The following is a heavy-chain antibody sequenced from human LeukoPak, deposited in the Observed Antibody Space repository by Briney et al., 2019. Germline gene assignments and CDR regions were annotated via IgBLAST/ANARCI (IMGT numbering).Heavy chain of an antibody. V-gene: IGHV3-33*08. J-gene: IGHJ4*02. CDR2: IYNDGRKQ. CDR1: GFTFSSYW. D-gene: IGHD3-22*01. CDR3: VRDPIPPFGVITDH. Sequence: PGGSLRLSCAASGFTFSSYWMSWVRQAPGKGLEWVSFIYNDGRKQYYADSLKGRFTISRDNAKNSLYLQMNSLRAEDTAVYYCVRDPIPPFGVITDHWGQGTLVTVSS.